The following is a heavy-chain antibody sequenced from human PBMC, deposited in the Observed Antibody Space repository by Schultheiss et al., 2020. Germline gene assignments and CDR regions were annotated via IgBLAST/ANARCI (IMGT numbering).Heavy chain of an antibody. V-gene: IGHV4-34*01. Sequence: GSLRLSCAVYGGSFSGYYWSWIRQPPGKGLEWIGEINHSGSTNYNPSLKSRVTISVDTSKNQFSLKLSSVTAADTAVYYCARRDFWSGYYDYWGQGTLVTVSS. CDR1: GGSFSGYY. J-gene: IGHJ4*02. D-gene: IGHD3-3*01. CDR3: ARRDFWSGYYDY. CDR2: INHSGST.